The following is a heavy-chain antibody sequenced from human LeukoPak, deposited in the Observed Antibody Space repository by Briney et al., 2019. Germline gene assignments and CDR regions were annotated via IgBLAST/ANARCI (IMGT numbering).Heavy chain of an antibody. V-gene: IGHV4-34*01. CDR2: INHSGST. D-gene: IGHD3-10*01. J-gene: IGHJ5*02. CDR3: ARGLGFGTGFDP. Sequence: SETLSLTCAVYGGSFSGYYWSWIRQPPGEGLEWIGEINHSGSTNYNPSLKSRVTISVDTSKNQFSLKLSSVTAADTAVYYCARGLGFGTGFDPWGQGTLVTVSS. CDR1: GGSFSGYY.